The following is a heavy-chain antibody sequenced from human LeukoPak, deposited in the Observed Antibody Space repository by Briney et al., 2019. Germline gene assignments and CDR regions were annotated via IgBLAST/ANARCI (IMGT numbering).Heavy chain of an antibody. CDR2: FDPEDGET. V-gene: IGHV1-24*01. J-gene: IGHJ4*02. D-gene: IGHD3-22*01. CDR3: ATGDYYDSSGYYYF. Sequence: ASVKVSCKVSGYTLTELSMHWVRQAPGKGLEWMGGFDPEDGETIYAQKFQGRVTMTEDTSTDTAYMGLSSLRSEDTAVYYCATGDYYDSSGYYYFWGQGTLVTVSS. CDR1: GYTLTELS.